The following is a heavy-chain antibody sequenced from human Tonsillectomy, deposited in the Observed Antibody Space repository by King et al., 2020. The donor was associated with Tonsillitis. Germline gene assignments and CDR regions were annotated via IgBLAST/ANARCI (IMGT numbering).Heavy chain of an antibody. D-gene: IGHD3-10*01. Sequence: DVQLVESGGGLVQPGRSLRLSCTASGFTFGDYAMSWFRQAPGKGLEWVGFIRSKAYGGTTEYAASVKGRFTISRDDSKSIADLQMNGLKTEDTDVYYCTRVWFGELYSPFDYWGQGTLVTVSS. V-gene: IGHV3-49*03. J-gene: IGHJ4*02. CDR3: TRVWFGELYSPFDY. CDR2: IRSKAYGGTT. CDR1: GFTFGDYA.